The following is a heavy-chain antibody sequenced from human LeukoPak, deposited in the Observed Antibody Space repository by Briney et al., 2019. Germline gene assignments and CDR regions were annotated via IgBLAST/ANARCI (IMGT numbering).Heavy chain of an antibody. V-gene: IGHV3-48*01. CDR1: GFTFCNYN. J-gene: IGHJ4*02. CDR3: ASLYGEILDY. Sequence: GGSLRLSCAASGFTFCNYNMNCVRQAPGKGHECVSYISSSSSTVYYADSVKGRFNNSRNNAKNSLYRQMNGLRAEDTAVYYCASLYGEILDYWGQGTLVTVSS. D-gene: IGHD4-17*01. CDR2: ISSSSSTV.